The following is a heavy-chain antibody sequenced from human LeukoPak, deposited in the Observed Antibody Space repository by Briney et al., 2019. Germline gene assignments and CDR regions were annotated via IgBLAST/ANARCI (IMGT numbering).Heavy chain of an antibody. CDR1: GGSISSGGYY. CDR3: ARGSVGANTDAFDI. CDR2: IYYSGST. V-gene: IGHV4-31*02. J-gene: IGHJ3*02. D-gene: IGHD1-26*01. Sequence: PSQTLSLTCTVSGGSISSGGYYWSWLRQHPGKGLEWIGYIYYSGSTNYNPSLKSRVTISVDTSKNQFSLKLSSVTAADTAVYYCARGSVGANTDAFDIWGQGTMVTVSS.